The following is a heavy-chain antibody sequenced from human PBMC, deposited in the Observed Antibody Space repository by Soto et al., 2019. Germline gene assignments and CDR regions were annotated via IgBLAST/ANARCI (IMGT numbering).Heavy chain of an antibody. CDR2: ISYSGST. V-gene: IGHV4-31*03. Sequence: TLSLTCTFSVVSVSSAGYYWTWIRQPPGKGLEWMGYISYSGSTYYNPSLKSRVTISLDTSKSQFSLKLTSVTAADTAVYYCVRFVKYYDYGVDVWRQGNTV. CDR1: VVSVSSAGYY. CDR3: VRFVKYYDYGVDV. J-gene: IGHJ6*01. D-gene: IGHD2-21*01.